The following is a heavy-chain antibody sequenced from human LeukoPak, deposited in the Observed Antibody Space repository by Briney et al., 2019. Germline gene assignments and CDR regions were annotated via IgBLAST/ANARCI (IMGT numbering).Heavy chain of an antibody. CDR3: ARDGGSGSSYYGMDV. CDR1: GFTFSSYE. Sequence: PGGSLRLSCAASGFTFSSYEMNWVRLAPGKGLEWVSYISSSGSTIYYADSVKGRFTISRGNAKNSLYLQMNSLRAEDTAVYYCARDGGSGSSYYGMDVWGQGTTVTVSS. CDR2: ISSSGSTI. D-gene: IGHD3-10*01. V-gene: IGHV3-48*03. J-gene: IGHJ6*02.